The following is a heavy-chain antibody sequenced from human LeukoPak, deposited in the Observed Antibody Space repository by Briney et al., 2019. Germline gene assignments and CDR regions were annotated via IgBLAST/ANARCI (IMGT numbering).Heavy chain of an antibody. V-gene: IGHV3-15*01. CDR2: IKSKSDGGTT. D-gene: IGHD6-13*01. CDR1: GFTFSNAW. Sequence: PGGSLRLSCAASGFTFSNAWMSWVRQAPGKGLEWVGRIKSKSDGGTTDYDAPVKGRFTVSRDESKNTLYLQMNSLNTDDTAIYYCTALLFGSSWYERWGQGTLVTVSS. J-gene: IGHJ5*02. CDR3: TALLFGSSWYER.